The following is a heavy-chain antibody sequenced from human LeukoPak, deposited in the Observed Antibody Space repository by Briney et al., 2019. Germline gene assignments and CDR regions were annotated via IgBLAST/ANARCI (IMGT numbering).Heavy chain of an antibody. CDR1: GYTFTSYG. D-gene: IGHD3-9*01. CDR3: ARDSPQLNYDILTGYYNRTFDY. J-gene: IGHJ4*02. CDR2: ISAYNGKT. V-gene: IGHV1-18*04. Sequence: ASVKVSCKASGYTFTSYGISWVRQAPGQGLEWMGWISAYNGKTNYAQKLQGRVTMTTDTSTSTAYMELRSLRSDDTAVYYCARDSPQLNYDILTGYYNRTFDYWGQGTLVTVSS.